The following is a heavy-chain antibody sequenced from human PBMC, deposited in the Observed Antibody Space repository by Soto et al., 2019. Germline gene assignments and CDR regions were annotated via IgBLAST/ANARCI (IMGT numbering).Heavy chain of an antibody. J-gene: IGHJ5*02. CDR1: GFTFSSYW. Sequence: EVQLVESGGGLVQPGGSLRLSCAASGFTFSSYWMHWVRQAPGKGLVWVSRINSDGSSTNYADSVKGRFTISRDKAKKTLYLQMNSLRADDTAVYYCARVPYCSGGSCYRGFDPWGQGTLVTVSS. CDR2: INSDGSST. V-gene: IGHV3-74*01. CDR3: ARVPYCSGGSCYRGFDP. D-gene: IGHD2-15*01.